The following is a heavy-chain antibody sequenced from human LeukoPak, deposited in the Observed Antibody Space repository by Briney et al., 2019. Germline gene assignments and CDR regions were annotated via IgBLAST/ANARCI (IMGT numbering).Heavy chain of an antibody. CDR1: GGSISSGGYY. CDR3: ARVSETITGSYDFWSGYSKRGRSESFDY. V-gene: IGHV4-31*03. D-gene: IGHD3-3*01. Sequence: MSSETLSLTCTVSGGSISSGGYYWSWIRQHPGKGLEWIGYIYYGGSTYYNPSLKSRVTISVDTSKNQFSLKLSSVTAADTAVYYCARVSETITGSYDFWSGYSKRGRSESFDYWGQGTLVTVSS. J-gene: IGHJ4*02. CDR2: IYYGGST.